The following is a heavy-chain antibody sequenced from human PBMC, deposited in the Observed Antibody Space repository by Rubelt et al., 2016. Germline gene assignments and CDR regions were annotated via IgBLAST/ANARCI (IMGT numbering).Heavy chain of an antibody. CDR3: ARVSRGVPAAPWDY. Sequence: GKELEWVAVIWYDGSNKYYADSVKGRFTISRDNSKNTLYLQMNSLRAEDTAVYYCARVSRGVPAAPWDYWGQGTLVTVSS. J-gene: IGHJ4*02. V-gene: IGHV3-33*01. CDR2: IWYDGSNK. D-gene: IGHD2-2*01.